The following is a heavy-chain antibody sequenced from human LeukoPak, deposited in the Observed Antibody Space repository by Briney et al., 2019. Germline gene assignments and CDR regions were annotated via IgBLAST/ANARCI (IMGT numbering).Heavy chain of an antibody. Sequence: PGGSLRLSCAASGFTVSSNYMSWVRQAPGKGLEWVSVIYSGGSTYHADSVKGRFTISRDNSKNTLYLQMNSLRAEDTAVYYCARDFSPPTYYYGSGSNYWGQGTLVTVSS. D-gene: IGHD3-10*01. V-gene: IGHV3-66*01. CDR1: GFTVSSNY. J-gene: IGHJ4*02. CDR2: IYSGGST. CDR3: ARDFSPPTYYYGSGSNY.